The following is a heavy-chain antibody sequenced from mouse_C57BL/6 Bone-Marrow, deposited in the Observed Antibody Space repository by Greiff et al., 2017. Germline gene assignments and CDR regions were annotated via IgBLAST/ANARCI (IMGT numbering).Heavy chain of an antibody. CDR1: GFNIKDYY. D-gene: IGHD1-1*01. CDR3: TRSLIYYGTNY. Sequence: EVQLQQSGAELVKPGASVKLSCTASGFNIKDYYIHWVKQRPEQGLEWIGRIDPEDGETKYAPQFQDKATITADTSSNTAYLQLSSLTSEDTAVYYCTRSLIYYGTNYWGQGTTLTVTS. V-gene: IGHV14-2*01. J-gene: IGHJ2*01. CDR2: IDPEDGET.